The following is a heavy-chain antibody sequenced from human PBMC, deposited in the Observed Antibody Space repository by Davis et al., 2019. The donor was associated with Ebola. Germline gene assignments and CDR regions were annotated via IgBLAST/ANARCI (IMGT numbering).Heavy chain of an antibody. CDR1: GGTFSSYA. Sequence: AASVKVSCKASGGTFSSYAISWVRQAPGQGLEWMGRIIPILGIANYAQKFQGRVTITADKSTSTAYMELRSLRSDDTAVYYCARDPRITIFGMVTVFDYWGQGTLVTVSS. CDR3: ARDPRITIFGMVTVFDY. CDR2: IIPILGIA. V-gene: IGHV1-69*04. J-gene: IGHJ4*02. D-gene: IGHD3-3*01.